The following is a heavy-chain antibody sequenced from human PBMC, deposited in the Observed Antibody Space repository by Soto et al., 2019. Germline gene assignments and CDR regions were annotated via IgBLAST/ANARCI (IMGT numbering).Heavy chain of an antibody. V-gene: IGHV3-30-3*01. Sequence: GGSLRLSCAASGFTFSSYAMHWVRQAPGKGLEWVAVISYDGSNKYYADSVKGRFTISRDNSKNTLYLQMNSLRAEDTAVYYCASLPVVITNKPYRADPFDYWGQGTLVTVSS. CDR1: GFTFSSYA. CDR3: ASLPVVITNKPYRADPFDY. J-gene: IGHJ4*02. D-gene: IGHD3-22*01. CDR2: ISYDGSNK.